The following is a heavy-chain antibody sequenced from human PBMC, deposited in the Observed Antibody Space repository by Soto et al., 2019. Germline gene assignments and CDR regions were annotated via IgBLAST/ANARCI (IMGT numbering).Heavy chain of an antibody. CDR3: AKVRVGIDVDFDY. CDR1: GFTFSSYA. Sequence: PGWSLRLSCAASGFTFSSYAMSWVRQAPGKGLEWVSAISGSGGSTYYADSVKVRFTISRDDSKNTLYLQMSSLRAEDTAMYYCAKVRVGIDVDFDYWGQGALVTVSS. V-gene: IGHV3-23*01. D-gene: IGHD2-21*01. J-gene: IGHJ4*02. CDR2: ISGSGGST.